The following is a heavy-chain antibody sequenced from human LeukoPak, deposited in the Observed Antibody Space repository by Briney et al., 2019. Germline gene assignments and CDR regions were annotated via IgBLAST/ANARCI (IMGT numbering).Heavy chain of an antibody. CDR3: ARGPVLLWFGELYNWFDP. CDR1: GDSVSSNSAA. V-gene: IGHV6-1*01. Sequence: SQTLSLTCAISGDSVSSNSAAWHWIRQSPSGGLEWLGRTYYRSKWYNDYAVSVKSRITINPDTSKNQFSLQLNSVTPEDTAVYYCARGPVLLWFGELYNWFDPWGQGTLVTVSS. CDR2: TYYRSKWYN. D-gene: IGHD3-10*01. J-gene: IGHJ5*02.